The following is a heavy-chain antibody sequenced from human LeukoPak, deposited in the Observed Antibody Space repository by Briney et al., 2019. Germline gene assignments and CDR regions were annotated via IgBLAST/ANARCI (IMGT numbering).Heavy chain of an antibody. CDR3: ARGPATTEFDY. J-gene: IGHJ4*02. D-gene: IGHD4-17*01. V-gene: IGHV3-30*03. Sequence: GGSLRLSCAASGFTFSSYGMHWVRQAPGKGLEWVAVTSYDGSNEYYADSVKGRFTISRDNSKNTLYLQMNSLRAEDTAVYYCARGPATTEFDYWGQGTLVTVSS. CDR1: GFTFSSYG. CDR2: TSYDGSNE.